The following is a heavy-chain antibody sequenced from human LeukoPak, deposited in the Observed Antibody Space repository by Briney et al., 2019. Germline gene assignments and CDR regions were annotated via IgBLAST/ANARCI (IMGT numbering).Heavy chain of an antibody. CDR2: INSDGSST. CDR3: ATSHYYDSSAYYP. D-gene: IGHD3-22*01. V-gene: IGHV3-74*01. Sequence: GGSLRLSCAASGFTFSSYWMPWVRQAPGKGLVWVSRINSDGSSTSYADSVKGRFTISRDNAKNTLYLQMNSLRAEDTALYYYATSHYYDSSAYYPWGQGTLVTVSS. CDR1: GFTFSSYW. J-gene: IGHJ5*02.